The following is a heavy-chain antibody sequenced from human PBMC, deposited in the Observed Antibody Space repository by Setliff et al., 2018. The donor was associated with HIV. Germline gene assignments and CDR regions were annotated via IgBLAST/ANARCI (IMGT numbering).Heavy chain of an antibody. CDR1: GGSISSGGYF. D-gene: IGHD3-9*01. Sequence: SDTLSLTCTVSGGSISSGGYFWSWIRQHPGKGLEWIGYIYHTGSTYYNPSLESRAAIFLDTSKKQFSLSLTSVTAADTAVYYCARGEGGFLDFDLVLTTFDFWGQGTPVTVSS. CDR2: IYHTGST. J-gene: IGHJ4*02. CDR3: ARGEGGFLDFDLVLTTFDF. V-gene: IGHV4-30-4*02.